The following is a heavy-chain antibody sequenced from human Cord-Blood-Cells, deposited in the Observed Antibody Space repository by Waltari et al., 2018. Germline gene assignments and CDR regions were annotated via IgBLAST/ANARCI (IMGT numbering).Heavy chain of an antibody. J-gene: IGHJ4*02. CDR3: ARGYSSGWYYFDY. V-gene: IGHV3-21*01. Sequence: EVQLVESGGGLVKPGGSLRLSCAASGFTFSSYRMNWVRQAPGKGLEWVSSISSSSSYIYYADSVKGRFTISRDNAKNSLYLQMNSLRAEDTAVYYCARGYSSGWYYFDYWGQGTLVTVSS. CDR1: GFTFSSYR. D-gene: IGHD6-19*01. CDR2: ISSSSSYI.